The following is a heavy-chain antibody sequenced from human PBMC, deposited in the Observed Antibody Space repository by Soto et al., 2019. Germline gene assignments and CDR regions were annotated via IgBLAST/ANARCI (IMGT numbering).Heavy chain of an antibody. D-gene: IGHD2-21*01. V-gene: IGHV3-15*01. Sequence: GASLRLCCAAPRSTFNNASMSWVRQAPGKGLEWVGRIKKETDGGTTDYAASVKGRFSISRDDSKNTVFLQTNSLRTEDTAVYYCTTVFLWSYYFDNWG. CDR3: TTVFLWSYYFDN. CDR1: RSTFNNAS. CDR2: IKKETDGGTT. J-gene: IGHJ4*01.